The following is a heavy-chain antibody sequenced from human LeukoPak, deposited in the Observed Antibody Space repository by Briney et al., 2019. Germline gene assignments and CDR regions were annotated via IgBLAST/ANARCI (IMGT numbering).Heavy chain of an antibody. Sequence: PSQTLSLTCTVSGGSVNSDYYYWTWIRQPPGKGLEWIGYIYYSGSTYYNPSLKSRVTISVDKSKNQFSLKLSSVTAADTAVYYCARDEIISSSWKYYFDYWGQGTLVTVSS. V-gene: IGHV4-30-4*01. J-gene: IGHJ4*02. CDR1: GGSVNSDYYY. CDR2: IYYSGST. CDR3: ARDEIISSSWKYYFDY. D-gene: IGHD6-13*01.